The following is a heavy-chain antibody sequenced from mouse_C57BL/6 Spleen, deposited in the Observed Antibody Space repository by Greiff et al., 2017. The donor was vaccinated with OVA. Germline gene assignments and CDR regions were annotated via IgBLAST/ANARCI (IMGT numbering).Heavy chain of an antibody. V-gene: IGHV5-4*01. CDR3: ARGRGLRGGFAY. CDR2: ISDGGSYT. J-gene: IGHJ3*01. CDR1: GFTFSSYA. D-gene: IGHD2-4*01. Sequence: EVQVVESGGGLVKPGGSLKLSCAASGFTFSSYAMSWVRQTPEKRLEWVATISDGGSYTYYPDNVKGRFTISRDNAKNNLYLQMSHLTSEDTAMYYCARGRGLRGGFAYWGQGTLVTVSA.